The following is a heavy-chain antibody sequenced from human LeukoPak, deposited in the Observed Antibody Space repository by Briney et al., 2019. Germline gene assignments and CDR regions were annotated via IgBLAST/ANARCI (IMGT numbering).Heavy chain of an antibody. V-gene: IGHV1-46*01. CDR2: INPSGGST. Sequence: ASVKVSCKASGYTFTSYGISWVRQAPGQGLEWMGTINPSGGSTSYAQKFQGRVTMTRDTSTSIVYMELSSLRSEDTAVYYCAREGVAGTGLDYWGQGTLVTVSS. J-gene: IGHJ4*02. CDR1: GYTFTSYG. D-gene: IGHD6-13*01. CDR3: AREGVAGTGLDY.